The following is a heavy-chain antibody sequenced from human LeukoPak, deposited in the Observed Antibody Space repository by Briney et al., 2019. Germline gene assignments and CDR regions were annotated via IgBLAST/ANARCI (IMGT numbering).Heavy chain of an antibody. CDR1: GFTFSSYA. J-gene: IGHJ5*02. D-gene: IGHD5-18*01. CDR2: ISGSGDST. V-gene: IGHV3-23*01. Sequence: GGSLRLSCAASGFTFSSYAMSWVRQAPGKGLEWVSTISGSGDSTYYADSVKGRFAISRVNSKNTLYLQMISLRAEDTAIYYCAKGGYSYGPDWFDPWGQGTPVTGSS. CDR3: AKGGYSYGPDWFDP.